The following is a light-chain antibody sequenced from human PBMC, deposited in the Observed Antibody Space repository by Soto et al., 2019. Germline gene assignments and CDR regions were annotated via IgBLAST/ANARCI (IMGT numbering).Light chain of an antibody. V-gene: IGLV2-14*01. Sequence: QSVLTQPASVSGSPGQSITISCTGTSRAVGGYKYVCWYQQHPGKAPKLMIYEVTNRPSGVSNRFSGSKSGNTASLTISALQAEDEADYYCSSYTSTTTLVVFGGGTKLTVL. J-gene: IGLJ3*02. CDR1: SRAVGGYKY. CDR2: EVT. CDR3: SSYTSTTTLVV.